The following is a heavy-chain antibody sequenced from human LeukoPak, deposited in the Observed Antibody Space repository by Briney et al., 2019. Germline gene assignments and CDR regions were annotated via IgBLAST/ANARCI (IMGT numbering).Heavy chain of an antibody. CDR1: RFTFSIFA. Sequence: GGSLRLSCAASRFTFSIFAMNWVRQAPGKGLEWLSYISSSSSTIYYADSVKGRFTISRDNAKNSLYLQLNSLRPEDTGLYYCARDRGGWPDYWGQGTLVTVSS. CDR2: ISSSSSTI. V-gene: IGHV3-48*01. D-gene: IGHD6-19*01. CDR3: ARDRGGWPDY. J-gene: IGHJ4*02.